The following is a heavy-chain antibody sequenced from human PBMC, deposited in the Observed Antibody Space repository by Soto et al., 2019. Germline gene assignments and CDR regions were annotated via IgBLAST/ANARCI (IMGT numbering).Heavy chain of an antibody. CDR3: ANYPTTVTSDY. J-gene: IGHJ4*02. D-gene: IGHD4-17*01. Sequence: SETLSLTCPFSGFSISSSSYYWGWIRQPPGKGLEWIGYIYYSGSTNYNPSLKSRVTISVDTSKNQFSLKLSSVTAADTAVYYCANYPTTVTSDYWGQGTLVTVSS. CDR1: GFSISSSSYY. V-gene: IGHV4-61*05. CDR2: IYYSGST.